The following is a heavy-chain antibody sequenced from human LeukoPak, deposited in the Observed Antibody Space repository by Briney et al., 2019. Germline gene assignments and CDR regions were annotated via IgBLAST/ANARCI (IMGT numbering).Heavy chain of an antibody. J-gene: IGHJ6*03. Sequence: GGSLRLSCAASGFTFSSYSMNWVRQAPGKGLELVSSISSSSYIYYADSVKGRFTISRDNAKNSLYLQMNSLRAEDTAVYYCAREAQNYDFWSGRDPHYHMDVWGKGTTVTVSS. CDR3: AREAQNYDFWSGRDPHYHMDV. D-gene: IGHD3-3*01. CDR2: ISSSSYI. CDR1: GFTFSSYS. V-gene: IGHV3-21*01.